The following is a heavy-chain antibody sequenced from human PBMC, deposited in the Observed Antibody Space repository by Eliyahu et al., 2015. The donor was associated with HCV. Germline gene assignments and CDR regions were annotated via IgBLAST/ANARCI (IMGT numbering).Heavy chain of an antibody. J-gene: IGHJ6*02. CDR2: FXPEDGET. Sequence: QLVQSGAEVKKPGASVKVSCKVSGYTLTKLSMHWVRQAPGKGLEWMGGFXPEDGETSYAQKFQGRVTMTEDTSTDTAYMELYSLRSEDTAVYYCATSYSSRDSYNYYGMDVWGQGTTVTVSS. CDR3: ATSYSSRDSYNYYGMDV. V-gene: IGHV1-24*01. D-gene: IGHD6-13*01. CDR1: GYTLTKLS.